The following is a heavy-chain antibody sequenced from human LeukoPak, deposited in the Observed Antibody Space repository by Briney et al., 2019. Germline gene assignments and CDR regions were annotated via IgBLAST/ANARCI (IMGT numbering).Heavy chain of an antibody. CDR2: ISYDGSNK. CDR1: GFTFSSYG. CDR3: AKSYVDTAMSLNYYYYYGMDV. J-gene: IGHJ6*02. D-gene: IGHD5-18*01. V-gene: IGHV3-30*18. Sequence: GGSLRLSCAASGFTFSSYGMPWVRQAPGKGLEWVAVISYDGSNKYYADSVKGRFTISRDNSKNTLYLQMNSLRAEDTAVYYCAKSYVDTAMSLNYYYYYGMDVWGQGTTVTVSS.